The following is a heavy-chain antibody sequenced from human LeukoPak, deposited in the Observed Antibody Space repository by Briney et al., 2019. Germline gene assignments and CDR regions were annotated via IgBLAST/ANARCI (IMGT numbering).Heavy chain of an antibody. CDR2: IKQDGSEK. CDR3: ARDTGAMFPGSRRGYDDYYYYMDV. D-gene: IGHD3-10*01. Sequence: PGGSLRLSCAASGFTFSSYWMSWVRQAPGKGLEWVANIKQDGSEKYYVDSVKGRFTISRDNAKNSLYLQMNSLRAEDTAVYYCARDTGAMFPGSRRGYDDYYYYMDVWGKGTTVTISS. J-gene: IGHJ6*03. V-gene: IGHV3-7*01. CDR1: GFTFSSYW.